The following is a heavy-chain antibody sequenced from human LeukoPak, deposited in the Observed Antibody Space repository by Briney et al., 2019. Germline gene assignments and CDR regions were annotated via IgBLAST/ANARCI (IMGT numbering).Heavy chain of an antibody. J-gene: IGHJ4*02. V-gene: IGHV3-30*04. CDR2: VSYDATKT. Sequence: GGSLRLSCTASGFTFTNYAINWVRQGPGKGLGWVALVSYDATKTFYADSVKGRFTISRDNSKNTVYLQMDGLRVDDTAVYYCARDTHATGWGHFDYWGLGTLVTVSS. CDR3: ARDTHATGWGHFDY. D-gene: IGHD6-19*01. CDR1: GFTFTNYA.